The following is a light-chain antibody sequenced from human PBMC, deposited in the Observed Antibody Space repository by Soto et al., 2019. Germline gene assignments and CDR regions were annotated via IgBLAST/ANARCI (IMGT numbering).Light chain of an antibody. Sequence: DIQMTQSPSTLSASVGDRVTITCRASQSISSWLAWYQQKPGKAPKLLIYKASSLESGVPSRFSGSGFGTEFTLTISSLQPDDFATYYCQQYNSYITFGQGTDWRL. J-gene: IGKJ5*01. CDR3: QQYNSYIT. CDR1: QSISSW. V-gene: IGKV1-5*03. CDR2: KAS.